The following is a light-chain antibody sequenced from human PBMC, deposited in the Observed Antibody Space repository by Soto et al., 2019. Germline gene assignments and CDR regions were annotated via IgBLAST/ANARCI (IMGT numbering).Light chain of an antibody. J-gene: IGKJ2*01. CDR2: GAS. CDR3: QQYGRSPLYS. V-gene: IGKV3-20*01. Sequence: EIVLTQSPGPLSFSLGERVTLSCRASESVTGNYLTWYQQKPGQAPRLLIYGASRRATGIPDRFSGSGSGTDFALVIVRLEPEDSAVYYCQQYGRSPLYSFGQGTMLEIK. CDR1: ESVTGNY.